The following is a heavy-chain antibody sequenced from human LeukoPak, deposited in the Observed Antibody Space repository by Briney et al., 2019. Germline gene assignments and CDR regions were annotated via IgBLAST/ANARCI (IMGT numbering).Heavy chain of an antibody. CDR3: AKDLSHYYLTTFDY. J-gene: IGHJ4*02. Sequence: GGSLRLSCAASGFTFSSYGMLWVRQAPGKGLEWVAVISYDGSNKYYADSVKGRFTISRDNSKNTLYLQMNSLRAEDTAVYYCAKDLSHYYLTTFDYWGQGTLVTVSS. CDR2: ISYDGSNK. V-gene: IGHV3-30*18. CDR1: GFTFSSYG. D-gene: IGHD3-22*01.